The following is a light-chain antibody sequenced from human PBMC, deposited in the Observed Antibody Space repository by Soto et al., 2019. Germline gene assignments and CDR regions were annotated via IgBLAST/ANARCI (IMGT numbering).Light chain of an antibody. J-gene: IGKJ1*01. CDR3: QLYPHWPPWT. Sequence: EVVMTQSPATLSVSPGERATLSCRASQSVSINLAWYQQKPGQAPRLLIYGASTRATGIPARFSGSGSGTEITITISSVKSEDFAVYYCQLYPHWPPWTFGQGTKVEIK. V-gene: IGKV3-15*01. CDR2: GAS. CDR1: QSVSIN.